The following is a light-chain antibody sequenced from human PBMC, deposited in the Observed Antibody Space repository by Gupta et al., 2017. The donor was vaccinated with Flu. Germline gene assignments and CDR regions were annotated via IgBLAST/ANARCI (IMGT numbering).Light chain of an antibody. CDR1: NIGSKT. Sequence: SYVLTQPPSVSVAPGKTARITCGGSNIGSKTVHWYQQKPGQAPVLVVYDDSDRPSGTPERLSGSNSGNTATLTINRVEAGDEADYYCQVWDSTSEHQVFGGGTKLTVL. CDR2: DDS. V-gene: IGLV3-21*03. CDR3: QVWDSTSEHQV. J-gene: IGLJ2*01.